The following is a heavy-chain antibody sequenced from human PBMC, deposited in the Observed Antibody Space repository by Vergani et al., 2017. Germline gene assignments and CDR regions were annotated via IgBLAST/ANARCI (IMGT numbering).Heavy chain of an antibody. CDR2: ISGDGGST. CDR1: GFTFDDYA. D-gene: IGHD6-19*01. CDR3: AKPLGAYSSGFDAFDI. J-gene: IGHJ3*02. V-gene: IGHV3-43*02. Sequence: EVQLVESGGGVVQPGGSLRLSCAASGFTFDDYAMHWVRQAPGKGLEWVSLISGDGGSTYYADSVKGPFTISRDNSKNSLYLQMNSLRTEDTALYYCAKPLGAYSSGFDAFDIWGQGTMVTVSS.